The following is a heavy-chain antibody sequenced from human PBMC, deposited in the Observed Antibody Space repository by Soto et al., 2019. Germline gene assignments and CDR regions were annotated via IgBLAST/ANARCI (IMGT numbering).Heavy chain of an antibody. CDR2: IIPILGIA. CDR3: ATSPRGYSYGPQDY. J-gene: IGHJ4*02. D-gene: IGHD5-18*01. CDR1: GYSFTNYW. V-gene: IGHV1-69*02. Sequence: SGESLKISCQGSGYSFTNYWISWVRQAPGQGLEWMGRIIPILGIANYAQKFQGRVTITADKSTSTAYMELSSLRSEDTAVYYCATSPRGYSYGPQDYWGQGTLVTVSS.